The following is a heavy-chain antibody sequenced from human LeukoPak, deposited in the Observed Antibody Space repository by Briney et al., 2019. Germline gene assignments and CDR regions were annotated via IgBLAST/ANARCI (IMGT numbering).Heavy chain of an antibody. CDR1: GLTFSRYN. V-gene: IGHV3-21*04. J-gene: IGHJ1*01. D-gene: IGHD3-22*01. CDR3: AIMHGYYDGSGYWVQ. CDR2: IGTSSNNI. Sequence: PGGSLRLSCAASGLTFSRYNMNWVRQAPGKGLEWVSSIGTSSNNIYYTDSVKGRFTISRDDAKNSLYLQVDSLRVEDTALYYCAIMHGYYDGSGYWVQWGQGTLVTVSS.